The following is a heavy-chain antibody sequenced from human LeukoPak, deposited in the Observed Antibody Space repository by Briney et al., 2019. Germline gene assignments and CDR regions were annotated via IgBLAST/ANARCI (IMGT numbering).Heavy chain of an antibody. CDR1: GFTFSSYS. J-gene: IGHJ4*02. Sequence: KPGGSLRLSCAASGFTFSSYSMNWGRQAPGKGLEWVSSISSSSGYIYYADSVKGRFTISRDNAKNTLYLQMNSLRAEDTAVYYCAKGVGTNKGGYYFDYWGQGTPVTVSS. D-gene: IGHD1-26*01. CDR2: ISSSSGYI. CDR3: AKGVGTNKGGYYFDY. V-gene: IGHV3-21*04.